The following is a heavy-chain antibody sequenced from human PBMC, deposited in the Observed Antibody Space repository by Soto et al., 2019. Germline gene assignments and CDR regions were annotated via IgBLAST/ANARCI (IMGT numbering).Heavy chain of an antibody. V-gene: IGHV1-2*04. Sequence: ASVKVSCKASGYTFTGYYMHWVRQAPGQGLEWMGWINPNSGGTNYAQKFQGWVTMTRDTSISTAYMELSRLRSDDTAVYYCARGSLTMVRGVPIDYWGQGTLVTVSS. J-gene: IGHJ4*02. CDR1: GYTFTGYY. CDR3: ARGSLTMVRGVPIDY. CDR2: INPNSGGT. D-gene: IGHD3-10*01.